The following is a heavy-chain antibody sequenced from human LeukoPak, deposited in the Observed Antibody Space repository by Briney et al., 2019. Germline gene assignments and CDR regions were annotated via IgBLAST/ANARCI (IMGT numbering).Heavy chain of an antibody. Sequence: SETLSLTCTVSGGSITSTTYYWGWIRQPPGKGLEWIGYIYYSGSTNYNPSLKSRVTISVDTSKNQFSLKLSSATAADTAVYYCARRLPGFLVRGVLNGNWFDPWGQGTLVTVSS. D-gene: IGHD3-10*01. J-gene: IGHJ5*02. CDR3: ARRLPGFLVRGVLNGNWFDP. CDR1: GGSITSTTYY. CDR2: IYYSGST. V-gene: IGHV4-61*05.